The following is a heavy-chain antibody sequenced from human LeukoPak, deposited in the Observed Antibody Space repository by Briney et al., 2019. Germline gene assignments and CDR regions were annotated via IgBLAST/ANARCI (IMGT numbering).Heavy chain of an antibody. D-gene: IGHD4-17*01. V-gene: IGHV7-4-1*02. J-gene: IGHJ3*02. Sequence: ASVKVSCKASGYTFTTYAINWVRQAPGQGLEWTGWINTNTGSPTYVQGFTGRLVLSLDTSVSTAYLQISSLKAEDTAVYYCARVKRAVTSTGESFDIWGQGTMVTVSS. CDR2: INTNTGSP. CDR3: ARVKRAVTSTGESFDI. CDR1: GYTFTTYA.